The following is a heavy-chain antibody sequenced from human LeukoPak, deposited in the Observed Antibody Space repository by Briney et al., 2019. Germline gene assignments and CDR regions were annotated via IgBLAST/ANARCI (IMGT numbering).Heavy chain of an antibody. CDR1: GFTFSSSW. D-gene: IGHD3-3*01. V-gene: IGHV3-7*01. Sequence: GGSLRLSCAASGFTFSSSWMSWVRQASGKGLEWVAHIKEDGSQKYYVDSVKGRFTISRDNAKTSVYLQMNSLRAEDTAVYYCVSWSGMRNFWGQGSLVTVSS. J-gene: IGHJ1*01. CDR2: IKEDGSQK. CDR3: VSWSGMRNF.